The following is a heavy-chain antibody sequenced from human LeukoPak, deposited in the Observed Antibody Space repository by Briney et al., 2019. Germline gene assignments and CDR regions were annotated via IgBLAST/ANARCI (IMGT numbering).Heavy chain of an antibody. CDR3: ARGHSYGSYYYYYYMDV. J-gene: IGHJ6*03. Sequence: SETLSLICAVYGGSFSGYYWSWIRQPPGKGLEWIGEINHSGSTNYNPSLKSRVTISVDTSKNQFSLKLSSVTAADTAVYYCARGHSYGSYYYYYYMDVWGKGTTVTVSS. CDR2: INHSGST. D-gene: IGHD5-18*01. CDR1: GGSFSGYY. V-gene: IGHV4-34*01.